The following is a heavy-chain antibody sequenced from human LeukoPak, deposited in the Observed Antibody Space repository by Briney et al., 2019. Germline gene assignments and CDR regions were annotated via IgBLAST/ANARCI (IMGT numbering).Heavy chain of an antibody. V-gene: IGHV3-23*01. J-gene: IGHJ4*02. D-gene: IGHD5-18*01. CDR3: AKVRGYSYGYRYFDY. CDR1: GFTFSSYA. Sequence: PGGSLRLSCVGSGFTFSSYAMSWVRQAPGKGLEWVSAISGSGGSTYYADSVKGRFTISRDNSKNTLYLQMNSLRAEDTAVYYCAKVRGYSYGYRYFDYWGQGTLVTVSS. CDR2: ISGSGGST.